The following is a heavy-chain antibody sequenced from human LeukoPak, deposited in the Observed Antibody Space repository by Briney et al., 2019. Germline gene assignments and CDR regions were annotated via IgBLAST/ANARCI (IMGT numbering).Heavy chain of an antibody. V-gene: IGHV1-69*13. CDR2: IIPIFGTA. CDR1: GGTFSSYA. J-gene: IGHJ4*02. CDR3: ARGGEIAAAGTNYFDY. Sequence: SVKVSCKASGGTFSSYAISWVRQAPGQGLEWMGGIIPIFGTANYAQKFQGRVTITADESTSTAYMELSSLRSEDTAVYYCARGGEIAAAGTNYFDYWGQGTLVTVSS. D-gene: IGHD6-13*01.